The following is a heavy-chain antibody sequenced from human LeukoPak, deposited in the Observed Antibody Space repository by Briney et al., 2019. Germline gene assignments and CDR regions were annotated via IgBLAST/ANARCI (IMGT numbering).Heavy chain of an antibody. D-gene: IGHD4-23*01. J-gene: IGHJ5*02. CDR2: IYYSGST. V-gene: IGHV4-39*07. CDR3: ARGFQSVVWFDP. CDR1: GGSISSSSYC. Sequence: SGTLSLTCTVSGGSISSSSYCWGWIRQPPGKGLEWIGSIYYSGSTYYNPSLKSRVTISVDTSKNQFSLKLSSVTAADTAVYYCARGFQSVVWFDPWGQGTLVTVSS.